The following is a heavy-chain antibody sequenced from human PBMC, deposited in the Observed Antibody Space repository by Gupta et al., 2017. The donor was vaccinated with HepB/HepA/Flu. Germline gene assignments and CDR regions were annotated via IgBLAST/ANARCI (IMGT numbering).Heavy chain of an antibody. J-gene: IGHJ3*02. CDR1: GVPISSTNW. CDR2: ISHSGST. D-gene: IGHD6-19*01. V-gene: IGHV4-4*02. CDR3: AAGGWDPFDI. Sequence: QVQLQESGPGLVKPSGTLSLTCTVSGVPISSTNWWNWVRQPPGKGLEWIGEISHSGSTNYSPSLKSRVIMSVDKAKNQFSLKLISVTAADTALYYCAAGGWDPFDIWGHGTMVTVSS.